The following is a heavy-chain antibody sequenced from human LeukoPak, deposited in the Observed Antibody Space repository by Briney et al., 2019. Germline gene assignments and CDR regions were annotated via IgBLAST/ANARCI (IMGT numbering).Heavy chain of an antibody. J-gene: IGHJ3*02. Sequence: GGSLRLSCAASGFTFSNYNINWVRQAPGKGLEWVSSISSRGSYIYYADSVKGRFAISADNAMNSLYLQMNSLRAEDTAVYYCARDGDYGDYRDAFDIWGQGTMVTVSS. CDR1: GFTFSNYN. D-gene: IGHD4-17*01. CDR3: ARDGDYGDYRDAFDI. V-gene: IGHV3-21*01. CDR2: ISSRGSYI.